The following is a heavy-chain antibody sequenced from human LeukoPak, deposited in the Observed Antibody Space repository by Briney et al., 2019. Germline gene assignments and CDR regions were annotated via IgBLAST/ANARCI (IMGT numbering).Heavy chain of an antibody. Sequence: GGSLRLSCAASGFTFSSYGMHWVRQAPGKGLEWVAFIRYDGSNKYYADSVKGRFTISRDNSKNTLYLQMNSLRAEDTAVYYCAKDREGSSLHPYSSGWSHFDYWGQGTLVTVSS. CDR2: IRYDGSNK. CDR3: AKDREGSSLHPYSSGWSHFDY. CDR1: GFTFSSYG. J-gene: IGHJ4*02. D-gene: IGHD6-19*01. V-gene: IGHV3-30*02.